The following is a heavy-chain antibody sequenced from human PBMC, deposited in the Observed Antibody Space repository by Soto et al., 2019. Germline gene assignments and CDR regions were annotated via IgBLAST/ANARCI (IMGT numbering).Heavy chain of an antibody. Sequence: EVQLLQSGGGLAQPGTSLRLSCAASGFTFKYYAMTWVRQAPGKGLEWVSTISGSGDKTDYADSVKGRFRISRDNAKDPLYLQRDSLRADDTALYYTASESKWYGGEYFQDWGQGNLVTVSS. CDR1: GFTFKYYA. D-gene: IGHD2-8*01. J-gene: IGHJ1*01. V-gene: IGHV3-23*01. CDR2: ISGSGDKT. CDR3: ASESKWYGGEYFQD.